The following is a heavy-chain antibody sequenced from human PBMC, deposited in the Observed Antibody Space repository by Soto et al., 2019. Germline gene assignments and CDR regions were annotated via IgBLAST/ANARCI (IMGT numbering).Heavy chain of an antibody. V-gene: IGHV5-10-1*01. D-gene: IGHD6-13*01. CDR1: GYSFTSYW. CDR3: AFQGVAAAGTVNYYGMDV. Sequence: GEPLKISCKGSGYSFTSYWISWVRQMPGKGLEWMGRIDPSDSYTNYSPSFQGHVTTPADKSISTAYLQWSSLKASDTAMYYCAFQGVAAAGTVNYYGMDVWGQGTTVTVSS. CDR2: IDPSDSYT. J-gene: IGHJ6*02.